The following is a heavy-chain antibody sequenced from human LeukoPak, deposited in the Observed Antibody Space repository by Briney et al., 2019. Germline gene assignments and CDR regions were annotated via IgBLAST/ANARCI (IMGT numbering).Heavy chain of an antibody. J-gene: IGHJ4*02. V-gene: IGHV3-21*01. D-gene: IGHD3-22*01. CDR2: ISSSSSYI. Sequence: GGSLRLSCAASGFTFRSYSMNWVRQAPGKGLEWVSSISSSSSYIYYADSVKGRFTISRDNAKNSLYLQMNSLRAEDTAVYYCAREGVDYDSSGYDYWGQGTLVTVSS. CDR3: AREGVDYDSSGYDY. CDR1: GFTFRSYS.